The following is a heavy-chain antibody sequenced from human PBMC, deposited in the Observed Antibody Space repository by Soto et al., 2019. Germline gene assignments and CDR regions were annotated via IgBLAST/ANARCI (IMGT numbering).Heavy chain of an antibody. Sequence: SETLSLTCTVSGGSVSSGGYYWTWIRQPPGKGLEWIGYIHYSGNTNYNPSLKSRATISVDTSKNQFSLKLTSVTAADAAVYYCARDIRGYSRAFDYWGQGTLVTVSS. J-gene: IGHJ4*02. CDR3: ARDIRGYSRAFDY. CDR2: IHYSGNT. CDR1: GGSVSSGGYY. D-gene: IGHD5-18*01. V-gene: IGHV4-61*08.